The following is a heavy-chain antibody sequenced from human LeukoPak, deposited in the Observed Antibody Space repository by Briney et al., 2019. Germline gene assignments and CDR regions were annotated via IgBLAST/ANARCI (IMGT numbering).Heavy chain of an antibody. J-gene: IGHJ5*02. Sequence: GGSLRLSCAASGFTFSSYAMHWVRQAPGKGLEYVSAISSNGGSTYYANSVKGRFTISRDNSKNTLYLQMGSLRAEDMAVYYCARDRMEDSGYDPPPGENWFDPWGQGTLVTVSS. V-gene: IGHV3-64*01. D-gene: IGHD5-12*01. CDR2: ISSNGGST. CDR3: ARDRMEDSGYDPPPGENWFDP. CDR1: GFTFSSYA.